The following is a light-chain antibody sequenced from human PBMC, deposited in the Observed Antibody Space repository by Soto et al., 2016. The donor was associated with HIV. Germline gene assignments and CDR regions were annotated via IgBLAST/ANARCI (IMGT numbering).Light chain of an antibody. CDR3: QAWDSGTAV. CDR1: NIGSKS. V-gene: IGLV3-21*01. CDR2: DDS. J-gene: IGLJ2*01. Sequence: SYELTQPPSVSVAPGKTARITCGGNNIGSKSVHWYQQKPGQAPVLVVYDDSDRPSGIPERFSGSNSGNTATLTISGTQSMDEADYYCQAWDSGTAVFGGGTKLTVL.